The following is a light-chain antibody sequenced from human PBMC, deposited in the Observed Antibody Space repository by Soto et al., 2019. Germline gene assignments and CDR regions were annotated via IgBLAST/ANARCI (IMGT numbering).Light chain of an antibody. V-gene: IGLV1-44*01. CDR3: AAWDHSLNGPV. CDR1: SANIGSNT. Sequence: QPVLTQPPSASGTPGQRVTISCSGTSANIGSNTVHWYQQLPGTAPKLLIYSDNQRPSGVPVRFSGSKSVTSASLAISGLQSEDEADYYCAAWDHSLNGPVFGGGTKLTVL. J-gene: IGLJ2*01. CDR2: SDN.